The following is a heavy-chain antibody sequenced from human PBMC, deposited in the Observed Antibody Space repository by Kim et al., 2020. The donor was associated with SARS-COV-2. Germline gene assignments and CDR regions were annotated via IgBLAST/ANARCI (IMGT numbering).Heavy chain of an antibody. CDR3: ARVHYDRQGVDV. V-gene: IGHV4-31*03. D-gene: IGHD3-22*01. CDR2: IYYSGST. J-gene: IGHJ6*02. Sequence: SETLSLTCTVSGGSISSGGYYWSWIRQHPGKGLEWIGYIYYSGSTYYNPSLKSRVTISVDTSKNQFSLKLSSVTAADTAVYYCARVHYDRQGVDVWGPGTTVPVSS. CDR1: GGSISSGGYY.